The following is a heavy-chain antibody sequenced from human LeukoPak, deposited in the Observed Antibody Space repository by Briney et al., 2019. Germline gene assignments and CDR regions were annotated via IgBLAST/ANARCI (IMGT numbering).Heavy chain of an antibody. V-gene: IGHV4-34*01. CDR2: INHSGST. J-gene: IGHJ1*01. CDR3: ARTMVRGVILGEYFQH. D-gene: IGHD3-10*01. Sequence: SETLSLTCAVYGGSFSGYYWSWIRQPPGKGLEWIGEINHSGSTNYNPSLKSRVTISVDTSKNQFSLKLSSVTAADTAVYYCARTMVRGVILGEYFQHWGQGTLVTVSS. CDR1: GGSFSGYY.